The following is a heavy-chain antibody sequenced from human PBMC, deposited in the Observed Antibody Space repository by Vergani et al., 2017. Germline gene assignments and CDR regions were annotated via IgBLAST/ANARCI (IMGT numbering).Heavy chain of an antibody. D-gene: IGHD2-15*01. CDR2: INHSGRT. CDR1: GGSFSNHY. J-gene: IGHJ4*02. V-gene: IGHV4-34*01. CDR3: ARGRRIGYCSGGSSLFFDY. Sequence: QVQLQQWGAGLLKPSETLSLTCAVFGGSFSNHYWSWMRQPPGKGLEWIGDINHSGRTSYKPSLKSRVTISVDTSKNQFSLKLSSVTAADTAVYYCARGRRIGYCSGGSSLFFDYWGQGTLVTVSS.